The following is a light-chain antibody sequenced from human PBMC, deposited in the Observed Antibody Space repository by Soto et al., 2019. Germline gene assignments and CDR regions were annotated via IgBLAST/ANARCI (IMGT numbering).Light chain of an antibody. Sequence: DIQMTQSPSSLSASVGDRVTITCRASESIRNNLNWYQQKPGKAPKLLIYPASTLQSGVPSRFSGGGSGTELTLTIGSLQPEDFTTYYCQQTYSTPRAAFGQGTKVEFK. V-gene: IGKV1-39*01. CDR2: PAS. CDR1: ESIRNN. J-gene: IGKJ1*01. CDR3: QQTYSTPRAA.